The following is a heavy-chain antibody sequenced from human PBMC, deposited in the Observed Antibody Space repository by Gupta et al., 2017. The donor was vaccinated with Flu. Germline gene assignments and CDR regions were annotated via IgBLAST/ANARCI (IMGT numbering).Heavy chain of an antibody. Sequence: QVQLVESGGGVVQPGGSLRLSCVGSGVNLRDFAMHCVRQAPGKGLEGVAVVSFSGVDKYCVDAVPGRFTISRDNSNNMVYLQMNNLRAEDSAIYSCAKSTSTWNTYSYYHGMDVWGHGTTVSVSS. V-gene: IGHV3-30*18. CDR1: GVNLRDFA. CDR3: AKSTSTWNTYSYYHGMDV. J-gene: IGHJ6*02. D-gene: IGHD1/OR15-1a*01. CDR2: VSFSGVDK.